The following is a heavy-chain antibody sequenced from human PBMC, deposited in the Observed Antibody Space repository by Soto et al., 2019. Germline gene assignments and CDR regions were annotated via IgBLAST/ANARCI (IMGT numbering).Heavy chain of an antibody. D-gene: IGHD3-9*01. J-gene: IGHJ4*02. CDR1: GYTFTSYY. Sequence: GASVKVSCKASGYTFTSYYMHWVRHAPGQGLEWMGIINPSGGSTSYAQKFQGRVTMTRDTSTSTVYMELSSLRSEDTAVYYCARDCEMYDYYDILTGYYHEYWGQGTLVTVSS. CDR3: ARDCEMYDYYDILTGYYHEY. V-gene: IGHV1-46*01. CDR2: INPSGGST.